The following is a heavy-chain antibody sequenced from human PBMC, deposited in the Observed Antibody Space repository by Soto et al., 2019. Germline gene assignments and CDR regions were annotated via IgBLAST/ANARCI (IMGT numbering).Heavy chain of an antibody. V-gene: IGHV3-33*01. D-gene: IGHD1-26*01. CDR1: GFTFSSYG. J-gene: IGHJ6*02. CDR2: IWYDGSNK. Sequence: GGSLRLSCAASGFTFSSYGMHWVRQAPGKGLEWVAVIWYDGSNKYYADSVKGRFTISRDNSKNTLYLQMNSLRAEDTAVYYCARDPQFSGSYLRGYYYYYGMDVWGQGTTVTVSS. CDR3: ARDPQFSGSYLRGYYYYYGMDV.